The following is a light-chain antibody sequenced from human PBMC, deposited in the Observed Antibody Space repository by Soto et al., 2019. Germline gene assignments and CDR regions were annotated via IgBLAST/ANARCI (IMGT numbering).Light chain of an antibody. CDR1: QSIDNK. CDR3: QQYKSWRT. Sequence: IVMTQSPATLSVSPGERATLSCRASQSIDNKLAWYQQRPGQAPRLLIYGASTRVTGIPGRSSGSGSGTEFTLTISGLQSEDFGVYYCQQYKSWRTFGQGTNVETK. V-gene: IGKV3-15*01. J-gene: IGKJ1*01. CDR2: GAS.